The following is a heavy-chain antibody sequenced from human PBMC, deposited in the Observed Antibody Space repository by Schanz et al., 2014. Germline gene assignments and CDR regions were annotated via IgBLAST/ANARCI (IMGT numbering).Heavy chain of an antibody. Sequence: GPGVKEPGASVKVSCEASRYTFNTYGLNWVRQAPGQGLEWMGWISAYTNNTNYAQKVQGRVTMTTDTSTGTAYMELRSLRSDDTAVYYCARDRRRYCSTASCLHDNWFDPWGQGTRVIVSS. V-gene: IGHV1-18*01. CDR3: ARDRRRYCSTASCLHDNWFDP. CDR2: ISAYTNNT. D-gene: IGHD2-2*01. J-gene: IGHJ5*02. CDR1: RYTFNTYG.